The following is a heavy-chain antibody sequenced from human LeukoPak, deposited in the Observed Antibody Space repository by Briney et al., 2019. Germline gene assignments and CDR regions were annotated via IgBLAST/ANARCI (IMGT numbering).Heavy chain of an antibody. D-gene: IGHD2-21*02. V-gene: IGHV3-74*01. CDR3: ARDHIVVVTAIVDAFDI. Sequence: GGSLRLSCAASGFTFSSYWMHWVRQVPGKGLVWVSRINSDGSSTSYADSVKGRFTISRDNAKNSLYLQMNSLRAEDTAVYYCARDHIVVVTAIVDAFDIWGQGTMVTVSS. J-gene: IGHJ3*02. CDR1: GFTFSSYW. CDR2: INSDGSST.